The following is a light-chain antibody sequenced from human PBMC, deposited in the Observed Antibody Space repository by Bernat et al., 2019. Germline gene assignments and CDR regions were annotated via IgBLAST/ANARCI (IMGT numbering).Light chain of an antibody. V-gene: IGKV1-39*01. CDR3: QQSYSTPLT. CDR1: QSISSH. CDR2: AAS. Sequence: DIQMTQSPSSLSASVGDRVTITCRASQSISSHLNWYQQKPGKAPKLLLYAASSLQSGVPSRFSGSGSGKDFTLTISSLLPEDFATYYCQQSYSTPLTFGGGTKVEIK. J-gene: IGKJ4*01.